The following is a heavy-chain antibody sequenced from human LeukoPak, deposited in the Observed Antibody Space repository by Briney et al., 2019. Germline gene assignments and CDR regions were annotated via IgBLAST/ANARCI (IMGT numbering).Heavy chain of an antibody. D-gene: IGHD3-9*01. V-gene: IGHV4-59*11. CDR2: IHSSGST. CDR3: ARDPGDTDWYNFTF. CDR1: GGSLSGHF. Sequence: SDTLSLTCTVSGGSLSGHFWSWFRRPPGKGLENIGYIHSSGSTNYNPSYKSRVTVSLEMSKNQFSLSLSSVTAADTAVYYCARDPGDTDWYNFTFWGQGILVTVPS. J-gene: IGHJ4*02.